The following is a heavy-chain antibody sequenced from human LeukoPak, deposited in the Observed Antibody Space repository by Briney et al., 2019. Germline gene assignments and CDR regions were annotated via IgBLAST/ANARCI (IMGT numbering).Heavy chain of an antibody. D-gene: IGHD1-1*01. CDR3: SRLSGTTWSFDY. CDR2: IYPGDSDT. J-gene: IGHJ4*02. Sequence: GESLKISCQGSGYSFTSYWIGWVRQMPGKGLEWMGIIYPGDSDTRYSPSLKGQVTISADKSISTAYLQLNSLKDSDTAMYYCSRLSGTTWSFDYWGQGTLVTVSS. CDR1: GYSFTSYW. V-gene: IGHV5-51*01.